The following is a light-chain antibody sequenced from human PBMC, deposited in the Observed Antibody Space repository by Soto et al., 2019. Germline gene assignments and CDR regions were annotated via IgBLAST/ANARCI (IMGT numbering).Light chain of an antibody. CDR1: QGISNY. CDR2: VAS. Sequence: DIRMTQSPSSLSASVGDRVTITCRASQGISNYLAWYQQQPGKVPKLLIYVASTLQSGVPSRFSGSGSGTDFTLTISSLQPEDVATYYCQKYNSAPWTFGQGTNVQIK. V-gene: IGKV1-27*01. J-gene: IGKJ1*01. CDR3: QKYNSAPWT.